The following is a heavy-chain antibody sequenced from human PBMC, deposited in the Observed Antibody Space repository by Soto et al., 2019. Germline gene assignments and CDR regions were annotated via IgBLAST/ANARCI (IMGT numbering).Heavy chain of an antibody. CDR1: GGTFNNYP. V-gene: IGHV1-69*12. CDR2: IIPMFGTP. CDR3: ARDQFPFDY. J-gene: IGHJ4*02. Sequence: QVQLVQSGAEVKKPGSSVKVSCKASGGTFNNYPIYWVRQAPGQGLEWMGVIIPMFGTPNYAQKFQGRVTXXADASTSTSYMEVSSLTSEDTAVYYCARDQFPFDYWGQGTLVTVSS.